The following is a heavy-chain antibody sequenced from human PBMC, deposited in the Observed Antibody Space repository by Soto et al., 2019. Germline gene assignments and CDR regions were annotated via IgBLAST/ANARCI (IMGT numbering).Heavy chain of an antibody. Sequence: SETLSLTCTVSGGSISSYYWSWIRQPPGKGLEWIGYVFFSGSTNYNPSLKSRVTISVDTSKNQFSLKLSSVTAADTAVYYCASHPIYDSSGNLTWGQATLVTVSS. CDR3: ASHPIYDSSGNLT. CDR1: GGSISSYY. CDR2: VFFSGST. J-gene: IGHJ5*02. D-gene: IGHD3-22*01. V-gene: IGHV4-59*08.